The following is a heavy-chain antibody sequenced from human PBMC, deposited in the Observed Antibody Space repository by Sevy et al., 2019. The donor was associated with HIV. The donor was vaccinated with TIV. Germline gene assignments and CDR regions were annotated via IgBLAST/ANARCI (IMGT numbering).Heavy chain of an antibody. CDR1: GFTFSSYA. CDR3: AGSGGYYYGMDV. J-gene: IGHJ6*02. V-gene: IGHV3-30*04. D-gene: IGHD3-16*01. Sequence: GGSLRLSCAASGFTFSSYAMHWVRQAPGKGLEGVAVISYDGSNKYYADSVKGRFTISRDNSKNTLYLQRNSLRAEDTAVYYCAGSGGYYYGMDVWGQGTTVTVSS. CDR2: ISYDGSNK.